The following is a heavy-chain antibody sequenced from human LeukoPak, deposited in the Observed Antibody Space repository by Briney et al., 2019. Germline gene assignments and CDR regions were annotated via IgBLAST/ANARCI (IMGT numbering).Heavy chain of an antibody. CDR2: IRSKAYGGTT. Sequence: GGSLRLSCTASGFTFGDYAMSWVRQAPGKGLEWVGFIRSKAYGGTTEYAASVKGRFPISRDDSRSIAYLQMNSLKTEDTAVYYCTRDLGNEYGDYGSRYWGQGTQVTVSS. J-gene: IGHJ4*02. CDR1: GFTFGDYA. V-gene: IGHV3-49*04. CDR3: TRDLGNEYGDYGSRY. D-gene: IGHD4-17*01.